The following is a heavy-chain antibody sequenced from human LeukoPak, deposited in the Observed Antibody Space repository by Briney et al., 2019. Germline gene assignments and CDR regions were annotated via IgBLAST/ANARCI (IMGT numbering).Heavy chain of an antibody. CDR1: GYIFRNYW. CDR2: IYPGDSDT. D-gene: IGHD2-2*01. CDR3: ARRRGLGYCSSISCPDAFDV. Sequence: GEPLKISCEASGYIFRNYWIGWVRQMPGKGLEWVGIIYPGDSDTRYSPSFQGQATISADKSISTAYLQWSSLKASDTAMYYCARRRGLGYCSSISCPDAFDVWGQGTMVTVSS. V-gene: IGHV5-51*01. J-gene: IGHJ3*01.